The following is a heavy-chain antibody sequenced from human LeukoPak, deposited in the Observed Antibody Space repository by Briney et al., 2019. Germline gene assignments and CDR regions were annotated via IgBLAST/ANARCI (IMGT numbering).Heavy chain of an antibody. Sequence: PGGSLRLSCAASGFTFSSYGMHWVRQAPGKGLEWVSSISSSSSYIYYTDSVKGRFTISRDNAKNSLYLQMNSLRAEDTAVYYCASQWSVATIDYWGQGTLVTVSS. V-gene: IGHV3-21*01. J-gene: IGHJ4*02. CDR3: ASQWSVATIDY. D-gene: IGHD5-12*01. CDR2: ISSSSSYI. CDR1: GFTFSSYG.